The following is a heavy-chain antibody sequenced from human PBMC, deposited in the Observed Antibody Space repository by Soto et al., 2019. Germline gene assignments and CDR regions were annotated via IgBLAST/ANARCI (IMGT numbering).Heavy chain of an antibody. J-gene: IGHJ5*02. CDR1: GGSSTRGGYY. CDR3: ATDEGPNWFDP. CDR2: IYYRGSN. V-gene: IGHV4-31*03. Sequence: QCRSVTGTVSGGSSTRGGYYCSWLRQQPRKGLEGIGYIYYRGSNYYNPPLKSRVTISVDTSKNQFSLKLSSVTAADTAVYYCATDEGPNWFDPWGQGTLVTVSS.